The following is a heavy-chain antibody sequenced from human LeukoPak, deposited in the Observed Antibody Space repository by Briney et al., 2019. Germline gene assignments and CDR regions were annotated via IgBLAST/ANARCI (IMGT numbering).Heavy chain of an antibody. CDR3: TREIPVVQGWFDP. J-gene: IGHJ5*02. CDR1: GFTFSSYS. D-gene: IGHD3-10*01. CDR2: IRSKAYGGTT. Sequence: PGGSLRLSCAASGFTFSSYSMNWVRQAPGKGLEWVGFIRSKAYGGTTEYAASVKGRFTISRDDSKSIAYLQMNSLKTEDTAVYYCTREIPVVQGWFDPWGQGTLVTVSS. V-gene: IGHV3-49*04.